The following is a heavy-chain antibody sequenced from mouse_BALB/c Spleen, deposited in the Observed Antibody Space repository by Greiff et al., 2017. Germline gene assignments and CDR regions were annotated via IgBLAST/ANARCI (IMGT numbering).Heavy chain of an antibody. D-gene: IGHD2-10*01. Sequence: EVQLVESGGGLVKPGGSLKLSCAASGFTFSSYTMSWVRQTPEKRLEWVATISSGGGNTYYPDSVKGRFTISRDNAKNNLYLQMSSLRSEDTALYYCARSYYGNYVLFDYWGQGTTLTVSS. CDR2: ISSGGGNT. CDR3: ARSYYGNYVLFDY. J-gene: IGHJ2*01. V-gene: IGHV5-9*03. CDR1: GFTFSSYT.